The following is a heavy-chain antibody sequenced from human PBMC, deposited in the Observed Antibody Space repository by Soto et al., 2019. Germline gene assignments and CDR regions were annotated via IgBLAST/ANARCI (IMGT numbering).Heavy chain of an antibody. J-gene: IGHJ5*02. Sequence: QVQLVESGGGLVKPGGSLRLSCAASGFTFSDYYMSWIRQAPGKGLEWVSYISSSGSTIYYADSVKGRFTISRDNAKNSLYLQMNSPRAEDTAVYYCARDPLELRRASPLGGDNWFDPWCQGTLVTVSS. D-gene: IGHD1-7*01. CDR2: ISSSGSTI. CDR1: GFTFSDYY. V-gene: IGHV3-11*01. CDR3: ARDPLELRRASPLGGDNWFDP.